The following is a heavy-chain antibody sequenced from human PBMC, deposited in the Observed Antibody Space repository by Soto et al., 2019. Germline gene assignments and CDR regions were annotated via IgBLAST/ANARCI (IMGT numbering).Heavy chain of an antibody. D-gene: IGHD6-6*01. J-gene: IGHJ4*02. CDR1: GFTFDDYA. Sequence: EVQLVESGGGLVQPGRSLRLSCAASGFTFDDYAMHWVRQAPGKGLEWVSGISWKSGSIGYADSVKGLFTISRDNAKNSLYLQMNSLRAEDTALYYCAKAVSYSSSQPVDYWGQGTLVTVSS. CDR2: ISWKSGSI. CDR3: AKAVSYSSSQPVDY. V-gene: IGHV3-9*01.